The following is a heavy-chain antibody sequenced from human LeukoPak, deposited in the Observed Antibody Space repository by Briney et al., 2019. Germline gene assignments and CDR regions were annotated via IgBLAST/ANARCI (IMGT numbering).Heavy chain of an antibody. CDR1: GYTFTGYY. CDR2: INPNSGST. Sequence: GASVKVSCKASGYTFTGYYMHWVRQAPGQGLEWMGWINPNSGSTNYAQRFQGRVTMTRDTSISTAYMELSRLRSDDTAVYYCARGATTVTPRTFDYWGQGTLVTVSS. J-gene: IGHJ4*02. D-gene: IGHD4-17*01. V-gene: IGHV1-2*02. CDR3: ARGATTVTPRTFDY.